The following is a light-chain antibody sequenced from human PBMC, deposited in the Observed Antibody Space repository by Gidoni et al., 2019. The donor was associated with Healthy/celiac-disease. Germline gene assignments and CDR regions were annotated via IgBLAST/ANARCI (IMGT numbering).Light chain of an antibody. CDR3: QQYDNPCT. CDR1: QDISNY. V-gene: IGKV1-33*01. Sequence: DIQMTQSPSSLSASVGDRVTITCQASQDISNYLNWYQQKPGKAPKLLIYDASNLETGVPSRFSGSGSGTDFTFTISSLQPEDIATYYSQQYDNPCTFDPGTKVDIK. CDR2: DAS. J-gene: IGKJ3*01.